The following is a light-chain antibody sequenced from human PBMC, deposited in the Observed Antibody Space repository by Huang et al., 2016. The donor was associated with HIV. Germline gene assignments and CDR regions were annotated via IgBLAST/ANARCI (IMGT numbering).Light chain of an antibody. CDR1: QSVSSY. Sequence: EIILTQSPATLSFSPGERATLSCRASQSVSSYLAWYQQKPGQAPRRLIYDASNRATGIPARLSVSGSGTDFTLTISSLEPEDFAVYYCQQRSNRPPLTFGGGTKVEIK. J-gene: IGKJ4*01. CDR3: QQRSNRPPLT. CDR2: DAS. V-gene: IGKV3-11*01.